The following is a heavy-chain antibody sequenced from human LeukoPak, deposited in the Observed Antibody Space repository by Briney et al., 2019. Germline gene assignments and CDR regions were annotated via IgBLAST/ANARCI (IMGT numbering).Heavy chain of an antibody. Sequence: GGSLRLSCAASGFTFSSYWMSRVRQAPGEGLDWVANINVDGGAKYYVDSVKDRFTISRDNAKNSLYLQMNSLRAEDTGIYFCASFKLGTLAFDYWGQGALVTVSS. D-gene: IGHD1-14*01. V-gene: IGHV3-7*01. J-gene: IGHJ4*02. CDR1: GFTFSSYW. CDR3: ASFKLGTLAFDY. CDR2: INVDGGAK.